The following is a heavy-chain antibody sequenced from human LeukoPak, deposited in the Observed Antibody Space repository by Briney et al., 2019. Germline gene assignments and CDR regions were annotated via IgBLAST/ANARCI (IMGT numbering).Heavy chain of an antibody. CDR3: ARGVYIAAAQYGY. J-gene: IGHJ4*02. CDR1: GGSISSYY. CDR2: IYYTGST. D-gene: IGHD6-13*01. Sequence: SETLSLTCTVSGGSISSYYWSWVRQPPGKGLEWIGYIYYTGSTNYNASLKSRVTISLDTSKNQFSLKLSPVTAADTAVYYCARGVYIAAAQYGYWGQGTLVTVSS. V-gene: IGHV4-59*08.